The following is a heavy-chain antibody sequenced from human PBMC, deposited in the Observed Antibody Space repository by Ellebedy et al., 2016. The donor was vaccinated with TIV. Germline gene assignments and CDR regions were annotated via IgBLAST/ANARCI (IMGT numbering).Heavy chain of an antibody. CDR2: MFRSGRS. Sequence: MPSETLSLTCTVPGYSISSGYYWGRIRQPPGKRLEWIGSMFRSGRSYYTPSLKSRVTISLDTSKNQLSLNLTSVTAADTAVYYCARGYCNGGSCYYPAAAIDYWGQGTQVTVSS. CDR1: GYSISSGYY. D-gene: IGHD2-15*01. V-gene: IGHV4-38-2*02. J-gene: IGHJ4*02. CDR3: ARGYCNGGSCYYPAAAIDY.